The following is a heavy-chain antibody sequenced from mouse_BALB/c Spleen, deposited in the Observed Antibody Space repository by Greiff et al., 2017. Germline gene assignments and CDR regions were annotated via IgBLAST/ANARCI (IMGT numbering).Heavy chain of an antibody. D-gene: IGHD4-1*01. CDR1: GYTFTSYW. Sequence: QVQLQQPGAELVKPGASVKLSCKASGYTFTSYWMHWVKQRPGQGLEWIGEIDPSDSYTNYNQKFKGKATLTVDKSSSTAYMQLSSLTSEDSAVYYCARSLGQGAWFAYWGQGTLVTVSA. J-gene: IGHJ3*01. CDR3: ARSLGQGAWFAY. V-gene: IGHV1-69*02. CDR2: IDPSDSYT.